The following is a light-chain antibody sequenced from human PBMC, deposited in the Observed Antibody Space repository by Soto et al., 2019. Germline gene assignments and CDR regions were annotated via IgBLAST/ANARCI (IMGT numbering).Light chain of an antibody. J-gene: IGLJ1*01. CDR3: AAWDDSLSGYV. V-gene: IGLV1-47*02. Sequence: QSLLAQPPSASWTPGQRVTMSCSGSSSNIGSNYVYWYQQLPGTAPKLLIYSNNQRPSGVPDRFSGSKSGTSASLAISGLRSEDEADYYCAAWDDSLSGYVFGTGTKVTV. CDR2: SNN. CDR1: SSNIGSNY.